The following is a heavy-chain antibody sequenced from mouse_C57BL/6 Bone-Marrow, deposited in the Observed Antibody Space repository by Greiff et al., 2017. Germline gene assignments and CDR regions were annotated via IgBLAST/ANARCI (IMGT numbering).Heavy chain of an antibody. CDR2: FHPYNDDT. V-gene: IGHV1-47*01. CDR1: GYTFTTYP. Sequence: QVQLKESGAELVKPGASVKMSCKASGYTFTTYPIEWMKQNHGKSLEWIGNFHPYNDDTKYNEKFKGKATLTVEKSSSTVYLELSRITSDDSAVYYVARGGNYGGYYFDYWGQGTTLTVSS. D-gene: IGHD2-1*01. CDR3: ARGGNYGGYYFDY. J-gene: IGHJ2*01.